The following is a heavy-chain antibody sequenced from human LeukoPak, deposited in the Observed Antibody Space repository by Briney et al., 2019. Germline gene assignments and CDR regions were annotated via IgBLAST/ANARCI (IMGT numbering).Heavy chain of an antibody. CDR1: GGSFSGYY. V-gene: IGHV4-34*01. D-gene: IGHD4-17*01. J-gene: IGHJ4*02. CDR2: INHSGST. Sequence: SETLSLTCAVYGGSFSGYYWSWIRQPPGKGLEWIGEINHSGSTNYNPSLKSRVTISVVTSKNQFSLKLSSVTAADTAVYYCASIPGVTTVTTYWGQGTLATVSS. CDR3: ASIPGVTTVTTY.